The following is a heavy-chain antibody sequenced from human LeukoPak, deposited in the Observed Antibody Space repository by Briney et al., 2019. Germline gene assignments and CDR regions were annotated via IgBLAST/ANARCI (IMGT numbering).Heavy chain of an antibody. CDR2: ISSSSSYI. D-gene: IGHD6-6*01. Sequence: PGGSLRLSCAASGFTFSSYSMNWVRQAPGKGLEWVSSISSSSSYIYYADSVKGRFTISRDNANNLLYLLMNSLRAEDTAVYYCARESFAARWDWGQGTLVTVSS. CDR1: GFTFSSYS. CDR3: ARESFAARWD. V-gene: IGHV3-21*01. J-gene: IGHJ4*02.